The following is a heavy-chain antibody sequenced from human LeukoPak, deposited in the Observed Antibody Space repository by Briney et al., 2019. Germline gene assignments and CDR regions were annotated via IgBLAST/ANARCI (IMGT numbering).Heavy chain of an antibody. Sequence: SETLSLTCTVSGGSISSYYWSWIRQPPGKGLEWIGYIYYSGSTNHNPSLKSRVTISVDTSKNQFSLKLSSVTAADTAVYYCARVRSSGWYPFDYWGQGTLVTVSS. J-gene: IGHJ4*02. CDR1: GGSISSYY. CDR2: IYYSGST. D-gene: IGHD6-19*01. V-gene: IGHV4-59*01. CDR3: ARVRSSGWYPFDY.